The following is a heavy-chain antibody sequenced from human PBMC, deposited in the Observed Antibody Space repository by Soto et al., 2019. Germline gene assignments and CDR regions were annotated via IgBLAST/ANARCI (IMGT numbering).Heavy chain of an antibody. CDR2: ISYDGSNK. D-gene: IGHD6-19*01. V-gene: IGHV3-30*18. Sequence: PGGSLRLSCAASGFTFSSYGMHWVRQAPGKGLEWVAVISYDGSNKYYADSVKGRFTISRDNSKNTLYLQMNSLRAEDTAVYYCAKDLEIAVAATTDDAFDIWGQGTMVTVSS. J-gene: IGHJ3*02. CDR3: AKDLEIAVAATTDDAFDI. CDR1: GFTFSSYG.